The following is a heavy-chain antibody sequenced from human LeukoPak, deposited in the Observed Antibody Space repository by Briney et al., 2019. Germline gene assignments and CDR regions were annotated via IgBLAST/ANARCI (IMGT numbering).Heavy chain of an antibody. CDR3: ARVVVAATNWFDP. V-gene: IGHV3-11*01. CDR1: GFTFSDYY. J-gene: IGHJ5*02. Sequence: GGSLRLSCAASGFTFSDYYMSWIRQAPGKGLEWVSYISSSGSTTYYADSVKGRFTISRDNAKNSLYLQMNSLRAEDTAVYYCARVVVAATNWFDPWGQGTLVTVFS. CDR2: ISSSGSTT. D-gene: IGHD2-15*01.